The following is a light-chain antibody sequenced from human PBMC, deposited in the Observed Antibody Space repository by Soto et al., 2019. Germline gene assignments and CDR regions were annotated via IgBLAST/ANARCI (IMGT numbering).Light chain of an antibody. J-gene: IGKJ4*01. CDR1: QDISSH. CDR2: AAS. CDR3: QQVKSFLPLT. V-gene: IGKV1-9*01. Sequence: IQLTPSPSSLSASVGDSVTITCRASQDISSHLAWYQQKPGKAPKVLIYAASTLESGIPSRFSGSGSGTDFTLTISSLQAEDFATYYCQQVKSFLPLTFGGGTKVDIK.